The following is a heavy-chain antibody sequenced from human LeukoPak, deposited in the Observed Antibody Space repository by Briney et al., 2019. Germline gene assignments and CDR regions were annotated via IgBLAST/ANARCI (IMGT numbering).Heavy chain of an antibody. D-gene: IGHD2-2*02. J-gene: IGHJ5*02. CDR2: INHSGST. CDR3: ARRGRVPAAIQSYWFDP. Sequence: PSETLSLTCTVSGGSISSSSYYWSWIRQPPGKGLEWIGEINHSGSTNYNPSLKSRVTISVDTSKNQFSLKLSSVTAADTAVYYCARRGRVPAAIQSYWFDPWGQGTLVTVSS. V-gene: IGHV4-39*07. CDR1: GGSISSSSYY.